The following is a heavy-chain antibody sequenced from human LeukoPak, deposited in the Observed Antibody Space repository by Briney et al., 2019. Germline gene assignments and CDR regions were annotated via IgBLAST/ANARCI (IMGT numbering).Heavy chain of an antibody. CDR1: GGSISSYY. CDR3: ARSPPSLDDAFDI. J-gene: IGHJ3*02. D-gene: IGHD3-9*01. V-gene: IGHV4-59*01. CDR2: IYYRGST. Sequence: SETLSLTCTVSGGSISSYYWSWIRQPPGKGLEWIGYIYYRGSTNYNPSLKSRVTISVDTSKNQFSLKLSSVTAADTAVYYCARSPPSLDDAFDIWGQGTMVTVSS.